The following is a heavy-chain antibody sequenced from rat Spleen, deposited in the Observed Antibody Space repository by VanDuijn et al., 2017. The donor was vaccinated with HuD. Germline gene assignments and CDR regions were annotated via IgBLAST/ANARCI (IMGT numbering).Heavy chain of an antibody. D-gene: IGHD4-6*01. CDR2: ISPSGVST. CDR1: GFTFSNYG. CDR3: AREDLGFDY. V-gene: IGHV5-19*01. J-gene: IGHJ2*01. Sequence: EVQLVESDGGLVQPGRSLKLSCAASGFTFSNYGMHWIRQAPTKGLEWVASISPSGVSTYYRDSVKGRFTISRDNAKNTQYLQMDSLRSEDTATYYCAREDLGFDYWGQGVMVTVSS.